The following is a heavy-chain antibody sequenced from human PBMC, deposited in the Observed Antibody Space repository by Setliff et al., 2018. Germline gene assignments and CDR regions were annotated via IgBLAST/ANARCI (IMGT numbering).Heavy chain of an antibody. V-gene: IGHV1-69*05. J-gene: IGHJ6*03. CDR3: AREVVVVKSAINYYYYMDV. Sequence: SVKVSCKASGDSFNNYAISWVRQAPGQGLEWMGGIIPMFGTPAYAQKFQGRVTITTDESTNTAYMELSSLRSDDTAVFYCAREVVVVKSAINYYYYMDVWGKGTTVTVSS. D-gene: IGHD2-2*01. CDR2: IIPMFGTP. CDR1: GDSFNNYA.